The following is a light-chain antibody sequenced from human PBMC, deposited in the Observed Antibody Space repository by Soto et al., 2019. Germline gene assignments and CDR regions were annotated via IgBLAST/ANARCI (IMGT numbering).Light chain of an antibody. V-gene: IGLV2-8*01. CDR2: EVT. J-gene: IGLJ1*01. CDR1: SSDVGGYDY. Sequence: QSVLTQPPSASGSTGQSVTISCTGTSSDVGGYDYVSWYQQRPGKAPKLLIHEVTKRPSGVPDRFSGSKSGNTASLTVSGLQAEDEADYYCSSYAGSTLYVFGTVTKLTVL. CDR3: SSYAGSTLYV.